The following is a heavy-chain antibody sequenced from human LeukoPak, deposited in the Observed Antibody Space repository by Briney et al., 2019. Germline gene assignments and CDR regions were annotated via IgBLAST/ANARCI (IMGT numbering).Heavy chain of an antibody. CDR3: ARASDILTGSRNWLDL. J-gene: IGHJ5*02. CDR2: IYYSGNT. D-gene: IGHD3-9*01. Sequence: SETLSLTCTVSGDSMNNYYWTWIRQPPGKGLDWIGYIYYSGNTNYNPSLQSRVTISVDTSKNQFSLKLRSVSAADTAVYYCARASDILTGSRNWLDLWGQGTLVTVPS. CDR1: GDSMNNYY. V-gene: IGHV4-59*08.